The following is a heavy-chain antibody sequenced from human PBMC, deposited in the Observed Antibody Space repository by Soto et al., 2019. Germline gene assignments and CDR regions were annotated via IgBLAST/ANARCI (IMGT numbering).Heavy chain of an antibody. CDR2: ISAHNGKT. CDR1: GYPFTSYG. Sequence: QVNLVQSGAEVKKPGASVQVSFKASGYPFTSYGITWVRQAPGQGLEGMGWISAHNGKTAYAQKLQGRVIVTRDTSTSTDDMELRTAGFDDTAAYSCPRRGYADYWGQGAPFPVSS. J-gene: IGHJ4*02. V-gene: IGHV1-18*01. CDR3: PRRGYADY. D-gene: IGHD1-1*01.